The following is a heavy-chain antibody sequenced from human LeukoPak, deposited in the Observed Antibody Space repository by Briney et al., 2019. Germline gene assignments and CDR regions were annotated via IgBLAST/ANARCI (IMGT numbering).Heavy chain of an antibody. CDR3: AADRAGSYLRFVY. V-gene: IGHV1-58*01. J-gene: IGHJ4*02. D-gene: IGHD3-10*01. CDR2: IVVGSGNT. Sequence: GTSVRVSCKASGLTFTSSVVQWVRQARGQRLEWIGWIVVGSGNTNYAQKFQERVTITRDMSTSTAYMELSSLRFEDTAVYYCAADRAGSYLRFVYWGQGTPVTVSS. CDR1: GLTFTSSV.